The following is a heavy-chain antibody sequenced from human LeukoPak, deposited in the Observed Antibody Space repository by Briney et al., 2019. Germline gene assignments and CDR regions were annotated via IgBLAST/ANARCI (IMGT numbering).Heavy chain of an antibody. V-gene: IGHV3-9*01. J-gene: IGHJ3*02. Sequence: GGSLRLSCAASGFTFDDYAMHWVRQAPGKGLEWVSGISWNSGSIGYVDSVKGRFTISRDNAKNSLYLQMNSLRAEDTALYYCVKDINPATDAFDIWGQGTMVTVSS. CDR2: ISWNSGSI. CDR3: VKDINPATDAFDI. CDR1: GFTFDDYA.